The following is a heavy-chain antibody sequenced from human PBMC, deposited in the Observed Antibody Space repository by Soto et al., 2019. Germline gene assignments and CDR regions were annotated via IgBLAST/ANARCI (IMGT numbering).Heavy chain of an antibody. CDR2: INQSGAT. V-gene: IGHV4-34*01. J-gene: IGHJ4*02. CDR3: ARGPLMSYYYGSGSRDRGYFDF. D-gene: IGHD3-10*01. CDR1: GGSFSGYY. Sequence: QVQLQQWGAGLLKPSETLSLTCEVSGGSFSGYYWSWIRQPPGRGLEWIGEINQSGATPSNPSLKSRVTISVCASKSQFSLIVTSVTAADTAIYYCARGPLMSYYYGSGSRDRGYFDFWGQGSLVTVS.